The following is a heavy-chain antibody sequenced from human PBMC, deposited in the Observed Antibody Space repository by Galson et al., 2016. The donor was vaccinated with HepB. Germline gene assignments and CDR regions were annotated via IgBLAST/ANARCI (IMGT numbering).Heavy chain of an antibody. D-gene: IGHD3-3*01. CDR2: ISSSSSYI. V-gene: IGHV3-21*01. CDR3: ARGVGVLDY. Sequence: SLRLSCAASGFIFSSYSINWVRQAPGKGLEWVSSISSSSSYIYYADSVKGRFTISRDNAKNSLYLQMNSLRAEDMAVCYCARGVGVLDYWGQGTLVTVSS. J-gene: IGHJ4*02. CDR1: GFIFSSYS.